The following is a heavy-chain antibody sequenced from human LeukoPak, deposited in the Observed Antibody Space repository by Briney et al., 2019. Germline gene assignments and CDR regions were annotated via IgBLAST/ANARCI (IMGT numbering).Heavy chain of an antibody. CDR2: ISWNSGTI. V-gene: IGHV3-9*01. CDR3: AKGYCSTTGCSNWFDP. J-gene: IGHJ5*02. D-gene: IGHD2-2*01. CDR1: GFTFDGYA. Sequence: GGSLRLSCAASGFTFDGYAMHWVRQAPGKGLEWVSGISWNSGTIGYADSVKGRFTISRDNAKNSLYLQMNSLRTEDTALYYCAKGYCSTTGCSNWFDPWGQGTLVTVSS.